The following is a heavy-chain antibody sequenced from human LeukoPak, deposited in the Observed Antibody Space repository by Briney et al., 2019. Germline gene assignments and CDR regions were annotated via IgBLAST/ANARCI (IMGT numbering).Heavy chain of an antibody. J-gene: IGHJ4*02. CDR2: ISGRGGST. CDR1: GFTFSSYA. V-gene: IGHV3-23*01. D-gene: IGHD2-2*01. CDR3: AKRVDYSSPGGYFDY. Sequence: GGSLRLSCAASGFTFSSYAMSWVRQAPGKGLEWVSAISGRGGSTYYADSVKGRFTISRDNSRNMLYLQIDSLRVEDTAVYYCAKRVDYSSPGGYFDYWGQGTLVTVSS.